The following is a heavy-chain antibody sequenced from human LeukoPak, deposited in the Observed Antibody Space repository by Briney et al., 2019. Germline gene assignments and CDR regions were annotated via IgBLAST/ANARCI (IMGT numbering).Heavy chain of an antibody. CDR2: IYYSGST. Sequence: SETLSLTCTVSGGYLSSYYWNWIRQPPGKGLEWIGYIYYSGSTNYNPSLKSRVTISIDTSKNQFSLKLSSVTAADTAVYYCARVANYYGSGSYYPLSPGDVWGKGTTVTVSS. CDR1: GGYLSSYY. D-gene: IGHD3-10*01. V-gene: IGHV4-59*01. J-gene: IGHJ6*04. CDR3: ARVANYYGSGSYYPLSPGDV.